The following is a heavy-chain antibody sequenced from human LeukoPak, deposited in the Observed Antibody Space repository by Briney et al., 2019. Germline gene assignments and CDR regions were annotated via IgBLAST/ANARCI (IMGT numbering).Heavy chain of an antibody. J-gene: IGHJ4*02. CDR3: AGIYCSGGSCYSGGLGYFDY. V-gene: IGHV4-34*01. Sequence: KPSETLSLTCAVYGGSFSGYYWSWIRQPPGKGLEWIGEINHSGNTNYNPSLKSRVTISGDTSKNQFSLKLSSVTAADTAVYYCAGIYCSGGSCYSGGLGYFDYWGQGTLVTVSS. CDR2: INHSGNT. CDR1: GGSFSGYY. D-gene: IGHD2-15*01.